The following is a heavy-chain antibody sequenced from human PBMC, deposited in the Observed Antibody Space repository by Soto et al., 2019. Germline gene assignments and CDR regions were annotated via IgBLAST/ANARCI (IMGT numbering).Heavy chain of an antibody. J-gene: IGHJ5*02. CDR2: IYYSGST. CDR3: ARDNGITVTNWFDP. D-gene: IGHD4-4*01. CDR1: GGSISSYY. V-gene: IGHV4-59*12. Sequence: PSETLSLTCTVSGGSISSYYWSWIRQPPGKGLEWIGYIYYSGSTNYNPSLKSRVTISVDTSKNQFSLKLSSVTAADTAVYYCARDNGITVTNWFDPWGQGTLVTVSS.